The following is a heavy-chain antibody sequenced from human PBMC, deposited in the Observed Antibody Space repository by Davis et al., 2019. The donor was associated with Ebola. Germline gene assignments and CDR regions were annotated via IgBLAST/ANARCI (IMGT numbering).Heavy chain of an antibody. J-gene: IGHJ4*02. V-gene: IGHV1-69*13. Sequence: SVKVSCKASGGTFSSYAISWVRQAPGQGLEWMGGIIPIFGTANYAQKFQGRVTITADESTSTAYMELSSLRSEDTAVYYCARDPGTVTTSGDYWGQGTLVTVSS. CDR1: GGTFSSYA. D-gene: IGHD4-11*01. CDR2: IIPIFGTA. CDR3: ARDPGTVTTSGDY.